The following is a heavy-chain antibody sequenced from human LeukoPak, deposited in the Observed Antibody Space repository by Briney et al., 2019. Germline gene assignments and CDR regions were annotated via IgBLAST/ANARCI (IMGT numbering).Heavy chain of an antibody. CDR2: IKEDGSEK. D-gene: IGHD3-22*01. Sequence: GGSLRLSCAASGFTFSSYSMNWVRQAPGKGLEWVANIKEDGSEKNYADSVKGRFTISRDNAQNSLCLQMYSLRAEDTAVYYCARVWKKYADDNSGYRDSDYWGQGTLVTVTS. V-gene: IGHV3-7*01. CDR1: GFTFSSYS. CDR3: ARVWKKYADDNSGYRDSDY. J-gene: IGHJ4*02.